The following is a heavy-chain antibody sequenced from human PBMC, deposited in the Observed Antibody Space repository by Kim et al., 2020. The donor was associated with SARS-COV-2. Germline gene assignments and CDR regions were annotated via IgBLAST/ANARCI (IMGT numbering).Heavy chain of an antibody. J-gene: IGHJ4*02. CDR1: GFPFSNYW. CDR2: IKQDGSEK. CDR3: ARIGYSSSCSDY. V-gene: IGHV3-7*01. D-gene: IGHD6-13*01. Sequence: GGSLRLSCAASGFPFSNYWMNWVRQAPGKGLEWVANIKQDGSEKHYVDSLKGRFTISRDNAKNSVYLQINSLRDEDTAMYYCARIGYSSSCSDYWGQGTL.